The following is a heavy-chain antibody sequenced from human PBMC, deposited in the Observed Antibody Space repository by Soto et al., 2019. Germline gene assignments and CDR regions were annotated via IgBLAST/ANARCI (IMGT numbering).Heavy chain of an antibody. CDR2: ISAYNGNT. Sequence: QVKLVQSGTEVKEPGASMKVSCKASGYSFATSGISWVRQAPGQGLEWMGWISAYNGNTNYDQKLQDRIIMTTDTSTSTAYLELRSVRSDDTAVYYCARAGQYYDSSGYADWGQGTLVTVSS. V-gene: IGHV1-18*01. J-gene: IGHJ4*02. D-gene: IGHD3-22*01. CDR3: ARAGQYYDSSGYAD. CDR1: GYSFATSG.